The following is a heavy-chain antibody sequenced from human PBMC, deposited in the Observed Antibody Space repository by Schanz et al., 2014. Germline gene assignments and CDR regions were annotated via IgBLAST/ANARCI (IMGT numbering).Heavy chain of an antibody. CDR2: IIPDLE. V-gene: IGHV1-18*04. J-gene: IGHJ3*02. Sequence: QVQLVQSGVEVKKPGASVKVSCKASGYTFTSYGITWVRQAPGQRLEWMGRIIPDLETYTQGFHVRVTVTADTSTNTLFMDMRGLRYDDTAVYYCARDGRALSGPPYAFDIWGQGTMVTVSS. CDR1: GYTFTSYG. CDR3: ARDGRALSGPPYAFDI. D-gene: IGHD7-27*01.